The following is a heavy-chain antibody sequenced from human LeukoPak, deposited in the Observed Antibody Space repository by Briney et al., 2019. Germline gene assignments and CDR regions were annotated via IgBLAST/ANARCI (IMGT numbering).Heavy chain of an antibody. J-gene: IGHJ3*02. V-gene: IGHV1-69*05. Sequence: ASEKVSCKASVGTFSIYAISWVRHAPGHGREWMGGIIPIFVTANYAQKLLGRVTITTHESTRTAHMSLRCLRSEDTAVYYCARPEYYDDAFDIWGQGTMVTVSS. CDR3: ARPEYYDDAFDI. CDR2: IIPIFVTA. CDR1: VGTFSIYA. D-gene: IGHD3-3*01.